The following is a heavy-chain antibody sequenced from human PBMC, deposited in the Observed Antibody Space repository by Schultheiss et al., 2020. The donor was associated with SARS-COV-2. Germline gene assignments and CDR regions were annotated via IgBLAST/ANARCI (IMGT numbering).Heavy chain of an antibody. CDR2: IIPIFGTA. CDR1: GGTFSSYA. CDR3: ARGSAGVATIMTFDY. D-gene: IGHD5-24*01. Sequence: SVKVSCKASGGTFSSYAISWVRQAPGQGLEWMGGIIPIFGTANYAQKFQGRVTITADKSTSTAYMELSSLRSEDTAVYYCARGSAGVATIMTFDYWGQGTLVTVSS. V-gene: IGHV1-69*06. J-gene: IGHJ4*02.